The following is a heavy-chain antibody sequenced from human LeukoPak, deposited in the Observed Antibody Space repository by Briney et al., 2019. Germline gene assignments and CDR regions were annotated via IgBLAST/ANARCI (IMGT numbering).Heavy chain of an antibody. CDR1: GFTFSSYS. V-gene: IGHV3-21*01. CDR2: ISSSSSYI. CDR3: ARVHVVVPAAIIGDVDY. D-gene: IGHD2-2*02. Sequence: TGGSLRPSCAASGFTFSSYSMNWVRQGPGKGLEWVSSISSSSSYIYYADSVKGRFTISRDNAKNSLYLQMNSLRAEDTAVYYCARVHVVVPAAIIGDVDYWGQGTLVTVSS. J-gene: IGHJ4*02.